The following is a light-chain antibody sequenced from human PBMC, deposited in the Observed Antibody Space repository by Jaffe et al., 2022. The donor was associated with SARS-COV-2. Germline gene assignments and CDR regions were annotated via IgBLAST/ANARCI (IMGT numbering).Light chain of an antibody. V-gene: IGLV2-14*03. Sequence: QSALTQPASVSGSPGQSITISCTGTSSDIGRYNYVSWYQQHPGTAPKLMVYHVNSRPSGVSNRFSGSKSGNTASLTISGLQAEDEADYYCSSYTDVNSWVFGGGTQLTVL. J-gene: IGLJ3*02. CDR1: SSDIGRYNY. CDR2: HVN. CDR3: SSYTDVNSWV.